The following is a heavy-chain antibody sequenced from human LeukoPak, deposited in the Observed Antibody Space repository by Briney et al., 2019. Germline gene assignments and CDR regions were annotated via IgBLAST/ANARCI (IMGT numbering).Heavy chain of an antibody. Sequence: SETLSLTCTVSGGSISSYYWGWIRQPPGKGLEWIGYIYYSGSTNYNPSLKSRVTISVDTSKNQFSLKLSSVTAADTAVYYCARSSSGYYYADDAFDIWGQGTMVTVSS. J-gene: IGHJ3*02. D-gene: IGHD3-22*01. CDR1: GGSISSYY. CDR2: IYYSGST. V-gene: IGHV4-59*01. CDR3: ARSSSGYYYADDAFDI.